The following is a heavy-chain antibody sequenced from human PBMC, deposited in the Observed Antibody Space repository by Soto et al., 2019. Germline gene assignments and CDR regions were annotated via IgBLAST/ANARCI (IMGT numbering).Heavy chain of an antibody. J-gene: IGHJ3*02. D-gene: IGHD6-13*01. Sequence: GGSLRLSCAASGFTVSSNYMSWVRQAPGKGLEWVSVIYSGGSTYYADSVKGRFTISRHNSKNTLYLQMNSLRAEDTAVYYCARDNPGSSDAFDIWGQGTMVTVSS. CDR1: GFTVSSNY. V-gene: IGHV3-53*04. CDR3: ARDNPGSSDAFDI. CDR2: IYSGGST.